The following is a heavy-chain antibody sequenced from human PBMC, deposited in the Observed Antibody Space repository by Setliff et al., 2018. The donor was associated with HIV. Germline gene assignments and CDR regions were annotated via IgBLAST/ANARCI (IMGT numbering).Heavy chain of an antibody. V-gene: IGHV1-46*03. J-gene: IGHJ4*02. CDR3: TREGVVVVTASSRFDY. Sequence: ASVKVSCKASGYTFTSYYMHWVRQAPGQGLEWMGIINPSGGSTSYAQKFHGRVTMTRDTSTSTVYMELSSLRSEDTAMYYCTREGVVVVTASSRFDYWGQGTLVTVSS. D-gene: IGHD2-21*02. CDR2: INPSGGST. CDR1: GYTFTSYY.